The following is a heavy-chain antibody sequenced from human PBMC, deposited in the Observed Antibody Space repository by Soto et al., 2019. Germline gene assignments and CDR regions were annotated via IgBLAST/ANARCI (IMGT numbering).Heavy chain of an antibody. CDR1: GFTFDDYA. CDR3: AKDTGDSSSRNYYYYYGMDV. J-gene: IGHJ6*02. CDR2: ISWDGGST. Sequence: GGSLRLSCAASGFTFDDYAMHWVRQAPGKGLEWVSLISWDGGSTYYADSVKGRFTISRDNSKNSLYLQMNSLRAEDTALYYCAKDTGDSSSRNYYYYYGMDVWGQGPTVTVYS. D-gene: IGHD6-6*01. V-gene: IGHV3-43D*04.